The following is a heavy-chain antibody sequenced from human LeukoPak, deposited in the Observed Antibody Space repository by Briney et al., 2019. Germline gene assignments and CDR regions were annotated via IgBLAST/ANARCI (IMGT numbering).Heavy chain of an antibody. Sequence: GGSLRLSCAASGFTFSSYSMNWVRQAPGKGLEWVSSISSSSSYIYYADSVKGRFTISRDNSKNTLYLQMNSLRAEDTAVYYCAKDVSILGATFFDYWGQGTLVTVSS. D-gene: IGHD1-26*01. J-gene: IGHJ4*02. CDR1: GFTFSSYS. V-gene: IGHV3-21*01. CDR3: AKDVSILGATFFDY. CDR2: ISSSSSYI.